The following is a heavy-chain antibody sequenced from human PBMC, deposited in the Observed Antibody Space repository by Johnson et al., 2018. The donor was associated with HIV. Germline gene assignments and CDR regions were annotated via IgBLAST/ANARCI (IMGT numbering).Heavy chain of an antibody. V-gene: IGHV3-48*04. CDR1: GFTFSSYD. CDR3: ARDSRISLIVVVSRGGFDI. D-gene: IGHD3-22*01. Sequence: VQLVESGGGLVQPGGSLRLSCAASGFTFSSYDMHWVRQAPGKGLEWVSFISGGSNSIYYADSVKGRFTFSRDNSKNSLYLQMNSLRAKDTAVYYCARDSRISLIVVVSRGGFDIWGQGTMVTVSS. CDR2: ISGGSNSI. J-gene: IGHJ3*02.